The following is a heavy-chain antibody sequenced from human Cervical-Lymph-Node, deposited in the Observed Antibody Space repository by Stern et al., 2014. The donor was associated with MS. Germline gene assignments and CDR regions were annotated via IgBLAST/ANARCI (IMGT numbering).Heavy chain of an antibody. D-gene: IGHD6-19*01. Sequence: VQLVESGGGVVQPGRSLRLSCGASGFTFSDYTMHWVRQAPGKGLEWVANILGDGTTKSYADSVKGRFTISRDNSKNTLYVQMSSLRTEDTAVYYCARDRLYSSGWTYFDYWGQGTVVTVSS. CDR3: ARDRLYSSGWTYFDY. V-gene: IGHV3-30*04. CDR2: ILGDGTTK. CDR1: GFTFSDYT. J-gene: IGHJ4*02.